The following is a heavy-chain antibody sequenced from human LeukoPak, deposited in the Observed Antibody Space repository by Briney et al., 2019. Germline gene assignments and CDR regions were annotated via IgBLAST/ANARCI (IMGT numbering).Heavy chain of an antibody. Sequence: GGSLRLSCAASGFTFSDYYMSWIRQAPGKGLEWVSYISSSGSTTYYADSVKGRFTISRDNSKNTLHLQMNSLRAEDTAVYYCAKGSRIIAVAADFDYWGQGTPVTVSS. CDR2: ISSSGSTT. J-gene: IGHJ4*02. CDR1: GFTFSDYY. D-gene: IGHD6-19*01. V-gene: IGHV3-11*01. CDR3: AKGSRIIAVAADFDY.